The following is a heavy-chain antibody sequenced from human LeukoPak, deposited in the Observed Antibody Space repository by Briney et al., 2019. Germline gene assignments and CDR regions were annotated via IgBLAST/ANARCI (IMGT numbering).Heavy chain of an antibody. Sequence: ASVKVSCKASGYTFTSYDINWVRQATGQGLEWMGWMNPNSGNTGYAQKFQGRVTMTRNTSISTAYMELSSLRSEDTAVYYCARNPAGYSSGWLIATVVGSRYYYYMDVWGKGTTVTVSS. CDR3: ARNPAGYSSGWLIATVVGSRYYYYMDV. V-gene: IGHV1-8*01. CDR1: GYTFTSYD. CDR2: MNPNSGNT. D-gene: IGHD6-19*01. J-gene: IGHJ6*03.